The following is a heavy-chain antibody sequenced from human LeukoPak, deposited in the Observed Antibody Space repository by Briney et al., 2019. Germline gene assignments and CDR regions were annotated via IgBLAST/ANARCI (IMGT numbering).Heavy chain of an antibody. V-gene: IGHV4-34*01. D-gene: IGHD3-22*01. J-gene: IGHJ4*02. Sequence: PSETLSLTCAVYGGSFSGYYWSWIRQSPGKGLEWIGEINRSGSTNYNPSLKSRVTISVDTSKNQFSLKLSSVTAADTAVYYCARTRSVIVVATVRSRLYYFDYWGQGTLVTVSS. CDR2: INRSGST. CDR3: ARTRSVIVVATVRSRLYYFDY. CDR1: GGSFSGYY.